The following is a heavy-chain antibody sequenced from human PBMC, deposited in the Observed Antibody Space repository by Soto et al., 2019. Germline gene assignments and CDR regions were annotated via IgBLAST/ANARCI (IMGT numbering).Heavy chain of an antibody. CDR1: GDTFSTYT. D-gene: IGHD4-17*01. J-gene: IGHJ5*02. CDR2: IITILDVA. Sequence: QVQLVPSGAELKKPGSSVKISCRASGDTFSTYTISWVRQAPGHGLDWMGRIITILDVANYAPKFQGRVTMTADRSTSTAHMELRRLTSEDTAVYYLAGSRHWGGDYFDNWFDPWGQGNLVTVSS. V-gene: IGHV1-69*02. CDR3: AGSRHWGGDYFDNWFDP.